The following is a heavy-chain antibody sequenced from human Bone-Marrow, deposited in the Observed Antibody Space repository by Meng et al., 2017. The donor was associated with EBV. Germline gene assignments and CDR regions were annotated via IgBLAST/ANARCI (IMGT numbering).Heavy chain of an antibody. J-gene: IGHJ4*02. CDR3: ARGRGYSSPNFDY. V-gene: IGHV4-34*01. CDR1: GGSFSGYY. D-gene: IGHD6-13*01. Sequence: QLHQWGAGLLNPSETLSLTCAVYGGSFSGYYWSWIRQPPGKGLEWIGEINHSGSTNYNPSLKSRVTISVDTSKNQFSLKLSSVTAADTAVYYCARGRGYSSPNFDYWGQGTLVTVSS. CDR2: INHSGST.